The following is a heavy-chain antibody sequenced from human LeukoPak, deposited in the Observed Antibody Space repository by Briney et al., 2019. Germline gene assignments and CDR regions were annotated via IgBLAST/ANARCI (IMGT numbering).Heavy chain of an antibody. Sequence: SETLSLTCTVSGGSISSYYWSWLRQPPGKGLEGVGYIYYSGSTNYNPSLKSRVTISVDTSKNQFSLKLSSVTAADTAVYYCASYSGSYFFDYWGQGTLVTVSS. CDR2: IYYSGST. CDR3: ASYSGSYFFDY. J-gene: IGHJ4*02. V-gene: IGHV4-59*01. CDR1: GGSISSYY. D-gene: IGHD1-26*01.